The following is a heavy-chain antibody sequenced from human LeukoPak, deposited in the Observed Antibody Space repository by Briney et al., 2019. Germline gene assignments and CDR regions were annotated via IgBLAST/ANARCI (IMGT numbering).Heavy chain of an antibody. Sequence: GGSLRLSCAASGFTFDDYAMHWIRRAPGKGLEWVSHISSSSSTMYYAASVKGRFTISRDNAKNSLYLQMNSLRVEDTAVYYCARARGSYSFDYWGQGTLVTVSS. CDR2: ISSSSSTM. V-gene: IGHV3-11*01. D-gene: IGHD1-26*01. CDR3: ARARGSYSFDY. CDR1: GFTFDDYA. J-gene: IGHJ4*02.